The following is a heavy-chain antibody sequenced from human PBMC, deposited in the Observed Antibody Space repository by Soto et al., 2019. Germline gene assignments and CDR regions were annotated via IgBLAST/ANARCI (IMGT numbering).Heavy chain of an antibody. J-gene: IGHJ3*02. CDR2: ISAYNGNT. Sequence: ASVKVSCKASGFTFTSYGISWVRQAPGQGLEWMGWISAYNGNTNYAQKLQGRVTMTTDTSTSTAYMKLRSLRSDDTAVYYCARDEMSKTYYDFWSGYYRAPNDAFDIWGQGTMVTVSS. CDR3: ARDEMSKTYYDFWSGYYRAPNDAFDI. D-gene: IGHD3-3*01. CDR1: GFTFTSYG. V-gene: IGHV1-18*04.